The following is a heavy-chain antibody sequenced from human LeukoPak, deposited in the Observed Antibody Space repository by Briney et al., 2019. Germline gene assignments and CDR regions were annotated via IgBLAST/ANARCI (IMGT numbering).Heavy chain of an antibody. CDR1: GFTFSSYS. D-gene: IGHD2-15*01. CDR3: ARGATKYNGGMDY. J-gene: IGHJ4*02. Sequence: GGSLRLSCAASGFTFSSYSMNGVRQAPGRGLEWVSSISSSSSYIYYADSVKGRFTISRDNAKNSLYLQMNSLRAEDTAVYYCARGATKYNGGMDYWGQGTLVTVSS. CDR2: ISSSSSYI. V-gene: IGHV3-21*01.